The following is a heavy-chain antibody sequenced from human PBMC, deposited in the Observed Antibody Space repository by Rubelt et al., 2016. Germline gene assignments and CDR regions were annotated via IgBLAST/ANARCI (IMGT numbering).Heavy chain of an antibody. D-gene: IGHD4-17*01. Sequence: QVQLQESGPGLVKPSQTLSLTCTVSGGSINSGGYYWSWIRQHSGKGLEWIGYNYYCVSTDYNPSLHSRVTISVDTSKNQFSLKLNSVTAADTAVYYCARAYGDYLYYFDFWGQGTLVTVSS. V-gene: IGHV4-31*03. CDR3: ARAYGDYLYYFDF. J-gene: IGHJ4*02. CDR2: NYYCVST. CDR1: GGSINSGGYY.